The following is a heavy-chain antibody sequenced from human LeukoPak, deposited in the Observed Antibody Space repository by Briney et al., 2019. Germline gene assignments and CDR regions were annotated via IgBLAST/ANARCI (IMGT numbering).Heavy chain of an antibody. CDR1: GGTFSSYA. D-gene: IGHD2-15*01. Sequence: SVKVSCKXSGGTFSSYAISWVRQAPGQGLEWMGGIIPIFGTANYAQKFQGRVTITTDESTSTAYMELSSLRSEDTAVYYCARAGRGGSTNWFDPWGQGTLVTVSS. CDR2: IIPIFGTA. J-gene: IGHJ5*02. CDR3: ARAGRGGSTNWFDP. V-gene: IGHV1-69*05.